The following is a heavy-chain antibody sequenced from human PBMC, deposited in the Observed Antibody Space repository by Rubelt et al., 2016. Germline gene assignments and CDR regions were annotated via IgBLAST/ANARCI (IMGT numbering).Heavy chain of an antibody. V-gene: IGHV3-11*06. CDR3: ASGRDPFDY. J-gene: IGHJ4*02. D-gene: IGHD2-21*02. CDR1: GFTFSGYY. Sequence: QVQLVESGGGVVQPGRSLRLSCAASGFTFSGYYMSWIRQAPGKGLEWVSYISSDNSCTNYADSVKGRFTISRDNTKNSLYLRMNSLGSEDTAVYYCASGRDPFDYWGQGTLVTVSS. CDR2: ISSDNSCT.